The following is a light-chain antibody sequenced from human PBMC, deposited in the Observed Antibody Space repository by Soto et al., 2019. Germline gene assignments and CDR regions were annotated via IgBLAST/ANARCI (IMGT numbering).Light chain of an antibody. Sequence: QSALAQPASVSGSRGQSITISCTGTSSDVGRYNFVSWYQHHPGKAPKLMISEVYKRPSGVPDRFSGSKSGNTASLTVSGLQAEDEADYYCTSYAGSNTYVFGTGTKVTVL. CDR2: EVY. V-gene: IGLV2-8*01. J-gene: IGLJ1*01. CDR1: SSDVGRYNF. CDR3: TSYAGSNTYV.